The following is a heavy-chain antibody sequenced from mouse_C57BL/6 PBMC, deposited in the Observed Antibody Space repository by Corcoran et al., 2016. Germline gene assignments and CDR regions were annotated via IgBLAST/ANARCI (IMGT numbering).Heavy chain of an antibody. CDR3: ARDYDYGDYYAMDY. CDR2: INTYSGVP. D-gene: IGHD2-4*01. J-gene: IGHJ4*01. V-gene: IGHV9-3*01. Sequence: QIQLVQSGPELKKPGETVKISCKASGYTFTNYGMSWVKQAPGKGLKWMGWINTYSGVPTYADDFKGRFAFSLETSASTAYLQINNLKNEDTATYFCARDYDYGDYYAMDYWGQGTSVTVSS. CDR1: GYTFTNYG.